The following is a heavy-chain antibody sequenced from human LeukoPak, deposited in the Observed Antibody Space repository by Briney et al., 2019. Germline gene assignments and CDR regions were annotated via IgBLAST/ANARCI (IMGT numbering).Heavy chain of an antibody. CDR2: TTGSGGST. CDR3: AKGVGYYYYMDV. CDR1: GFTSRSYA. V-gene: IGHV3-23*01. J-gene: IGHJ6*03. Sequence: GGPLRLSCAASGFTSRSYAMSWVRLAPGKGLEWVSATTGSGGSTYYADSVKGRFTISRDNSKNTLYLQMNSLRAEDTAVYYCAKGVGYYYYMDVWGKGTTVTVSS.